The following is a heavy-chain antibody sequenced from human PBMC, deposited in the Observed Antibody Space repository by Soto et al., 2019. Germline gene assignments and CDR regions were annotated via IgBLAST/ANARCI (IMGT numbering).Heavy chain of an antibody. D-gene: IGHD1-20*01. V-gene: IGHV3-7*01. J-gene: IGHJ3*02. CDR2: IKEDGSEI. CDR3: ASTVYVIDAFDI. Sequence: PGGSLRLSCAGSGFTFGRHWMTWVRQAPGKGLEWVANIKEDGSEIYYVDSVKGRFTISRDNAKNSLYLQMNSLRAEDTAVYYCASTVYVIDAFDIWGQGTMVTVSS. CDR1: GFTFGRHW.